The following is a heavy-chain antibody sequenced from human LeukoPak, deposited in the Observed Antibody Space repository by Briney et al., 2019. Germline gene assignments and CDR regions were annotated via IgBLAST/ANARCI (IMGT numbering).Heavy chain of an antibody. Sequence: GGSLRLSCAASGFTFSSYAMSWVRQTPGKGLEWVSAISGSGGSTYYADSVKARFTISRDNSKNTLFLQMDSLRAEDTAPYYCAKSVAIYFYYGLDVWGQGTTVTVSS. V-gene: IGHV3-23*01. CDR2: ISGSGGST. D-gene: IGHD3-3*01. CDR1: GFTFSSYA. CDR3: AKSVAIYFYYGLDV. J-gene: IGHJ6*02.